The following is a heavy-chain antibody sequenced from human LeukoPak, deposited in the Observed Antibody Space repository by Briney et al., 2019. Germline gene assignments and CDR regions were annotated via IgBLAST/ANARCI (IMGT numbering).Heavy chain of an antibody. CDR3: AKTAADSSGYYYVGENAFDI. J-gene: IGHJ3*02. Sequence: GGSLRLSCAASGFTFDDYTMYWVRQVPGKGLEWVSAISGSGGSTYYADSVKGRFTISRDNSKNTLYLQMNSLRAEDTAVYYCAKTAADSSGYYYVGENAFDIWGQGTMVTVSS. CDR1: GFTFDDYT. V-gene: IGHV3-23*01. CDR2: ISGSGGST. D-gene: IGHD3-22*01.